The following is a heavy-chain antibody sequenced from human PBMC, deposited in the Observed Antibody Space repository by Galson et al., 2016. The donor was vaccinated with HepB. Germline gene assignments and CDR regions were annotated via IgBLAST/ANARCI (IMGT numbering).Heavy chain of an antibody. V-gene: IGHV3-21*01. Sequence: SLRLSCAASGLTFGSYTMTWVRQAPGRGLEWVSAITSSGSLTYYADSVKGRFTISRDNAKKSLYLQMNSLRAEDTAVYHCARSYGIRAGTTVYGMDVWGQGTTVTVSS. CDR1: GLTFGSYT. CDR3: ARSYGIRAGTTVYGMDV. CDR2: ITSSGSLT. D-gene: IGHD1-1*01. J-gene: IGHJ6*02.